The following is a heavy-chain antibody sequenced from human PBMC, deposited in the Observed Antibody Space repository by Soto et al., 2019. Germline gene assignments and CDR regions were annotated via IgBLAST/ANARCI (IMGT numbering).Heavy chain of an antibody. CDR1: GGSISSSSYY. D-gene: IGHD3-22*01. V-gene: IGHV4-39*01. Sequence: SETLSLTCTVSGGSISSSSYYWGWIRQPPGKGLEWIGSIYYSGSTYYNPSLKSRVTISVDTSKNQFSLKLSSVTAADTAVYYCASPPDYYDSSGYSKPFAFWGQGTLVTVSA. CDR2: IYYSGST. J-gene: IGHJ4*02. CDR3: ASPPDYYDSSGYSKPFAF.